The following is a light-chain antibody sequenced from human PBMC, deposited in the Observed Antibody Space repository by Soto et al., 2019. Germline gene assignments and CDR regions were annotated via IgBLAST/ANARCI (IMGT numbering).Light chain of an antibody. CDR1: QTVRNNY. Sequence: EIVLTQSPGTLSLSPGERATLSCRAIQTVRNNYLAWYQQKPGQAPRLLIYDASSRATGIPDRFSGSGSATDFTLTISRLEPEDSAVYYCHHYDASPPYTFGQGTKVDIK. V-gene: IGKV3-20*01. CDR3: HHYDASPPYT. J-gene: IGKJ2*01. CDR2: DAS.